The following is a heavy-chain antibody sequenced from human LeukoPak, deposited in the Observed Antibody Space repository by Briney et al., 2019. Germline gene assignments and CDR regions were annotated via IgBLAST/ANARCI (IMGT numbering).Heavy chain of an antibody. V-gene: IGHV3-21*01. CDR3: ARRASYYGSGNYYDY. D-gene: IGHD3-10*01. J-gene: IGHJ4*02. Sequence: GGSLRLSCAASAFTFSSYNMNWVRQAPGKGLEWVSSISSSSSYIYYADSVKGRFSISRDNAKNSLYLQMNSLRVEDTAVYFCARRASYYGSGNYYDYWGQGTLVTVSS. CDR1: AFTFSSYN. CDR2: ISSSSSYI.